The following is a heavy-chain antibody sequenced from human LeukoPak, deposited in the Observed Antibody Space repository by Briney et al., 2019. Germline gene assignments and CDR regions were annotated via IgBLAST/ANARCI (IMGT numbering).Heavy chain of an antibody. V-gene: IGHV3-15*01. CDR1: GFTFSNAW. D-gene: IGHD3-16*02. Sequence: GGSLRLSCAASGFTFSNAWMSWIRQAPGKGLEWVGRIKSKTDGGTNDYAGPVNGRFTISRDDSKNTLYLQMNSLQAEDTAVDYCGRVWSQVIPYVEYWGQGTVVTVSS. CDR2: IKSKTDGGTN. CDR3: GRVWSQVIPYVEY. J-gene: IGHJ4*02.